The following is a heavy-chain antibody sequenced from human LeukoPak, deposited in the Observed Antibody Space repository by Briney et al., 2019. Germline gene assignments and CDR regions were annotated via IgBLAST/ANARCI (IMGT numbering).Heavy chain of an antibody. J-gene: IGHJ6*03. Sequence: PGGSLRLSCAASGFTFSSYAMSWVRQAPGKGLEWVTAISGSGGSTYYADSVKGRFTISRHNAKNSLYLQMNSLRAEDTAVYYCARAYSGTYGLGYYYMDVWGKGTTVTISS. D-gene: IGHD1-26*01. CDR1: GFTFSSYA. CDR2: ISGSGGST. CDR3: ARAYSGTYGLGYYYMDV. V-gene: IGHV3-23*01.